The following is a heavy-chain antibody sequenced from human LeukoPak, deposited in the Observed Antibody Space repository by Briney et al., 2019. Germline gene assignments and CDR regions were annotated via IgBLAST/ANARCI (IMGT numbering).Heavy chain of an antibody. Sequence: GGSLRLSCAASGFTFSNYGMNWVRQAPGKGLEWVSFISSSSSYIYYADSVKGRFTISRDNAKNSLYLQMNSLRAEDTAVYYCASGSYANFVYWGQGTLVTVSS. CDR1: GFTFSNYG. CDR3: ASGSYANFVY. V-gene: IGHV3-21*01. D-gene: IGHD1-26*01. CDR2: ISSSSSYI. J-gene: IGHJ4*02.